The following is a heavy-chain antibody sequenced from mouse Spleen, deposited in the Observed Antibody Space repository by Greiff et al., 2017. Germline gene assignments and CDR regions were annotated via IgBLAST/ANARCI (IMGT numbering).Heavy chain of an antibody. CDR3: TELHYYAMDY. CDR2: IDPETGGT. J-gene: IGHJ4*01. V-gene: IGHV1-15*01. CDR1: GYTFTDYE. Sequence: VQLQQSGAELVRPGASVTLSCKASGYTFTDYEMHWVKQTPVHGLEWIGAIDPETGGTAYNQKFKGKAILTADKSSSTAYMELRSLTSEDSAVYYCTELHYYAMDYWGQGTSVTVSS.